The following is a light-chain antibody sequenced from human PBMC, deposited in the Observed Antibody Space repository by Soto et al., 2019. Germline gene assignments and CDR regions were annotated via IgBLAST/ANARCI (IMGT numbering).Light chain of an antibody. Sequence: EIVMTQSPATLSVSPGERATLSCRASQSVSTNLAWYQQKPGQAPRLLVYGASTRATGIPARFSGSGSRTEFTLTISSLQSEDFAIYYCQQYNNWPPWTFGQGTKVEFK. CDR3: QQYNNWPPWT. CDR2: GAS. CDR1: QSVSTN. V-gene: IGKV3-15*01. J-gene: IGKJ1*01.